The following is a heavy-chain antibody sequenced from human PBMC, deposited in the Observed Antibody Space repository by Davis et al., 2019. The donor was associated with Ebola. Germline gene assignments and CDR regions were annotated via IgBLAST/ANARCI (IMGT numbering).Heavy chain of an antibody. J-gene: IGHJ6*02. CDR1: GGSISSYY. Sequence: PGGSLRLSCTVSGGSISSYYWSWIRQPPGKGLEWIGYIYYSGSTNYNPSLKSRVTISVDTSKNQFSLKLSSVTAADTAVYYCARHSSGKNYYYYYGMDVWGQGTTVTVSS. D-gene: IGHD1-26*01. CDR2: IYYSGST. V-gene: IGHV4-59*08. CDR3: ARHSSGKNYYYYYGMDV.